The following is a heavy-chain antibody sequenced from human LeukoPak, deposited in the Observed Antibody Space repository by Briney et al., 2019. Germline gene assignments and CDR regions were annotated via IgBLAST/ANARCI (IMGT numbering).Heavy chain of an antibody. V-gene: IGHV4-39*01. D-gene: IGHD6-19*01. CDR2: IYYSGST. Sequence: SETLSLTCTVSGGSIGSSSYYWGWIRQPPGKGLEWIGSIYYSGSTYYNPSLKSRVTISVDTSKNQFSLKLSSVTAADTAVYYCARQGRKVPIAVAGTDYYYYMDVWGKGTTVTISS. CDR3: ARQGRKVPIAVAGTDYYYYMDV. CDR1: GGSIGSSSYY. J-gene: IGHJ6*03.